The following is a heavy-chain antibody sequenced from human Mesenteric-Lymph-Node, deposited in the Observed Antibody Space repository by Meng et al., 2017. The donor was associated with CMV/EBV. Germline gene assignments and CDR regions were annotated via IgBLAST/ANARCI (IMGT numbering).Heavy chain of an antibody. CDR1: GGSISSYY. J-gene: IGHJ4*02. V-gene: IGHV4-59*01. Sequence: GSLRLSCTVSGGSISSYYWSWIRQPPGKGLEWIGYIYYSGSTNYNPSLKSRVTISVDTSKNQFSLKLSSVTAADTAVYYCASTREGYYYDRSGIDYWGQGTLVTVSS. D-gene: IGHD3-22*01. CDR2: IYYSGST. CDR3: ASTREGYYYDRSGIDY.